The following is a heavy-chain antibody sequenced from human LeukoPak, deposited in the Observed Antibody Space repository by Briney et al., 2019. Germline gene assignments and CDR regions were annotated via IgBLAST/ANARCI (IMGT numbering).Heavy chain of an antibody. D-gene: IGHD6-19*01. J-gene: IGHJ4*02. CDR1: GFTFSSYA. Sequence: GGSLRLSCAASGFTFSSYAMSWVRQAPGKGLEWVSAISGSGGRTYYADSVKGRFTISRDNSKNTLYLQMNSLRAEDTAVYYCAKDRSSGWYRGYYVDYWGQGTLVTVSS. V-gene: IGHV3-23*01. CDR2: ISGSGGRT. CDR3: AKDRSSGWYRGYYVDY.